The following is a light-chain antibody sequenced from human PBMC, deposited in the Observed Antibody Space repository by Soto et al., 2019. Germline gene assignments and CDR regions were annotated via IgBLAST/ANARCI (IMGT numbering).Light chain of an antibody. V-gene: IGKV1-33*01. CDR2: DAS. Sequence: DIQMTQSXXXLXXSXGXRFTITCRASQSISNYLNWYQQKPGKAPKLLIYDASNLETGVPSRFSGSGSGTDFTFTISSLQPEDIATYYCQQYDNLPPGITFGQGTRLEIK. CDR1: QSISNY. J-gene: IGKJ5*01. CDR3: QQYDNLPPGIT.